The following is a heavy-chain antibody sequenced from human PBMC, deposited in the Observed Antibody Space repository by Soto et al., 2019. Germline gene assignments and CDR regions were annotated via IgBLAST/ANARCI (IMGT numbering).Heavy chain of an antibody. J-gene: IGHJ6*02. D-gene: IGHD5-12*01. CDR3: ARAGGYSGYDSYYYAMDV. V-gene: IGHV4-4*07. CDR2: IYTSGNI. Sequence: WTWIRQPAGQGLEWIGRIYTSGNINYNPSLKSRVTMSVDTSKNQFSLKLSSVTAADTAVYYCARAGGYSGYDSYYYAMDVWGQGTTVTVSS.